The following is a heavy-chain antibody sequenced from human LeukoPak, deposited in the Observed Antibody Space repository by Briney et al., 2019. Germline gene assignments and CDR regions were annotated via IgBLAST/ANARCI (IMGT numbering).Heavy chain of an antibody. Sequence: GGSLRLSCAASGFTVSSNYMSWVRQAPGKGLEWVSIIYSAGNTYYAESVKGRFTISRDNSKNTLNLQMNSLRAEDTAVYYCARENRRSYYDSSGFDYWGRGTLVTVSS. CDR3: ARENRRSYYDSSGFDY. V-gene: IGHV3-66*01. D-gene: IGHD3-22*01. CDR2: IYSAGNT. J-gene: IGHJ4*02. CDR1: GFTVSSNY.